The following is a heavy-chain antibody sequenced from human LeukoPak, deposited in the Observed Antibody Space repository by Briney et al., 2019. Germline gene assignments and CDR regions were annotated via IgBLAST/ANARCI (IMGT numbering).Heavy chain of an antibody. D-gene: IGHD1-26*01. CDR1: GFTFSSYW. Sequence: PGGSLRLSCAASGFTFSSYWLSWVRQAPGKGLEWVASIEQDRSQKYYVDSVRGRFTISRDNAKNSVYLQMNSLRVEDTAVYYCARNSGSYPFDYWGQGTLLTVSS. V-gene: IGHV3-7*01. CDR3: ARNSGSYPFDY. CDR2: IEQDRSQK. J-gene: IGHJ4*02.